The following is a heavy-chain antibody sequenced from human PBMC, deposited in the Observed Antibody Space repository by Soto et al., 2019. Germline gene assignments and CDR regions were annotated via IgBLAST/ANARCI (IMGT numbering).Heavy chain of an antibody. CDR1: GGSISSSSYY. Sequence: QLQLQESGPGLVKPSETLSLTCTVSGGSISSSSYYWGWIRQPPGKGLEWIGSIYYSGSTYYNPSPKRPVTISVDTSKNQFSLKLSSVTAADTAVYYCAKGGSGSYSNAFDIWGQGTMVTVSS. D-gene: IGHD3-10*01. V-gene: IGHV4-39*01. J-gene: IGHJ3*02. CDR3: AKGGSGSYSNAFDI. CDR2: IYYSGST.